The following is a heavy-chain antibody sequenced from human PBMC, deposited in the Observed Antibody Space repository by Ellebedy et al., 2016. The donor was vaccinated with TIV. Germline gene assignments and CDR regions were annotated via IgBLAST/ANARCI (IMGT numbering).Heavy chain of an antibody. J-gene: IGHJ6*02. Sequence: AASVKVSCKASGYTFTGYYMHWVRQAPGQGLEWMGWINPNSGGTNYAQKFQGWVTMTRDTSISTAYMELSRLRSDDTAVYYCARAHPLWTTGGYYYGMDVWGQGTTVTVSS. CDR2: INPNSGGT. CDR3: ARAHPLWTTGGYYYGMDV. CDR1: GYTFTGYY. D-gene: IGHD5-18*01. V-gene: IGHV1-2*04.